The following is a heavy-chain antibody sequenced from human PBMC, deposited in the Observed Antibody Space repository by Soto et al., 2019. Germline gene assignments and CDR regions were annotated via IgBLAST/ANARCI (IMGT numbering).Heavy chain of an antibody. CDR3: AKARVGCSSTSCYGFDY. CDR1: GFTFSSYS. D-gene: IGHD2-2*01. J-gene: IGHJ4*02. Sequence: EVQLLESGGGLVQPGGSLRLSCAASGFTFSSYSMNWVRQAPGKGLGWVSGISGSGGSTYYANSVKGRFTISRDNSKNTLYLQMNSLRAGATAVYYCAKARVGCSSTSCYGFDYWGQGTLVTVSS. CDR2: ISGSGGST. V-gene: IGHV3-23*01.